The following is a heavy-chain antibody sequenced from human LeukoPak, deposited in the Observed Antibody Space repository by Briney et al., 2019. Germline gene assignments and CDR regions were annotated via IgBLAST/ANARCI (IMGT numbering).Heavy chain of an antibody. V-gene: IGHV3-9*01. J-gene: IGHJ6*02. CDR2: ISWNSGSI. Sequence: GGSLRLSCAASGLTFDDYAMHWARQAPGKGLEWVSGISWNSGSIGYADSVKGRFTISRDNAKNSLYLQMNSLRAEDTALYYCAKDMGMDVWGQGTTVTVSS. CDR1: GLTFDDYA. CDR3: AKDMGMDV.